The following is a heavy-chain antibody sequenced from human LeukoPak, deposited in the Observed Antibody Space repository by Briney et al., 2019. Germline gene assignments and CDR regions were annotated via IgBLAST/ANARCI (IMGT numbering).Heavy chain of an antibody. CDR1: GFTFSSYS. CDR3: ARDGHQLLSTDY. CDR2: ISSSSSYI. Sequence: GGSLRLSCAASGFTFSSYSMNWVRQAPGKGLEWVSSISSSSSYIYYADSVKGRFTISRDNAKNSLCLQMNSLRAEDTAVYYCARDGHQLLSTDYWGQGTLVTVSS. J-gene: IGHJ4*02. V-gene: IGHV3-21*01. D-gene: IGHD2-2*01.